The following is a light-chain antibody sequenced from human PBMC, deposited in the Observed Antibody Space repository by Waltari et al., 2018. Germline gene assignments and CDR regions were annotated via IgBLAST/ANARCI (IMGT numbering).Light chain of an antibody. CDR3: QQYYSYPLT. CDR1: QGIRSY. CDR2: AAS. V-gene: IGKV1-8*01. J-gene: IGKJ3*01. Sequence: AIRMTQSSSSFSASTGDRVTITCRARQGIRSYLAWYQQKPGKAPNLLIYAASTLQSGVPSRCSGSGSGTDFTLTISCLQSEDFATYYCQQYYSYPLTFGPGTKVDIK.